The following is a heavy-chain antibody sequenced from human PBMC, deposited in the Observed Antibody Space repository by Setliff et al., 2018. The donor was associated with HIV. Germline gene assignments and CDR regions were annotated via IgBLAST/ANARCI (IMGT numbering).Heavy chain of an antibody. D-gene: IGHD2-15*01. V-gene: IGHV4-39*01. CDR3: GRVAGYCAPSRCYGYNAFDI. CDR1: GGSVSTSSYS. J-gene: IGHJ3*02. CDR2: IYHTGKT. Sequence: ASETLSLTCTVSGGSVSTSSYSWGWIRQPPEKGLEWIGTIYHTGKTYYNSSLNSRVTIAVDTSKDQFSLNLSTATAADTAVYYCGRVAGYCAPSRCYGYNAFDIWGPGTMVTVSS.